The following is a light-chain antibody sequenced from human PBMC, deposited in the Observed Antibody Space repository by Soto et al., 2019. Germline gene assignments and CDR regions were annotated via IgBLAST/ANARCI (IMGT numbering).Light chain of an antibody. CDR2: DAS. CDR1: QNVRTF. CDR3: QQYSAYPYT. V-gene: IGKV3-11*01. J-gene: IGKJ2*01. Sequence: DIILTQSPDTLSLSPGERATLSCRASQNVRTFLAWYQQKPGQAPRLLISDASYRATGVPPRFSGSGSGTDFTLTISSLEPEDFATYYCQQYSAYPYTFGQGTKLEIK.